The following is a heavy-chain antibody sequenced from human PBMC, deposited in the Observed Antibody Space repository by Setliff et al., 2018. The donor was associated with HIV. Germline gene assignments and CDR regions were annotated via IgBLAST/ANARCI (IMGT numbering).Heavy chain of an antibody. J-gene: IGHJ6*02. V-gene: IGHV1-69*13. CDR2: IIPIFGTT. Sequence: ASVKVSCKASGGTFSSYSISWVRQAPGQGLEWMGGIIPIFGTTNYAQKFQGRVTITADEWTSTAYMELSSLRSEDTAVYYCARDPSIAVAGAAVWGQGTAVTVSS. CDR3: ARDPSIAVAGAAV. CDR1: GGTFSSYS. D-gene: IGHD6-19*01.